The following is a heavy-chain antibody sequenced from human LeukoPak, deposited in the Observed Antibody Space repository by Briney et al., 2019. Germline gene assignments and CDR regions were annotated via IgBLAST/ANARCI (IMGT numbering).Heavy chain of an antibody. V-gene: IGHV1-69*13. CDR3: ASLKNYYDSSGYLVTDAFDI. J-gene: IGHJ3*02. D-gene: IGHD3-22*01. CDR1: GGTFSSYS. Sequence: SVKVSCKASGGTFSSYSINWVRQVPGQGLEWMGGIIPIFGTVKYAHKFQGRVTTTADESTSTAYLDLRALTSDDTAVYYCASLKNYYDSSGYLVTDAFDIWGQGTMVTVSS. CDR2: IIPIFGTV.